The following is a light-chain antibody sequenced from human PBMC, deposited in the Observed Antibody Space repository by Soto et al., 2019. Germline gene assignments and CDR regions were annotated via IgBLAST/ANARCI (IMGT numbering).Light chain of an antibody. CDR2: DVT. CDR1: SSDVGGYNY. Sequence: QSVLTQPASVSGSPGQSITISCTGTSSDVGGYNYVSWYQQHPGKAPKLMIHDVTNRPSGVSNRFSGSKSGNTASLTISGLQAEDEADYYCSSYTSSSTWVFGGGTKLTVI. CDR3: SSYTSSSTWV. V-gene: IGLV2-14*01. J-gene: IGLJ3*02.